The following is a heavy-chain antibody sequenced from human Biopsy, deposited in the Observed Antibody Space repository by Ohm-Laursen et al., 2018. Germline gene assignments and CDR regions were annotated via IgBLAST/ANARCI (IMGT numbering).Heavy chain of an antibody. D-gene: IGHD3-10*01. Sequence: SLRLSCSASGFTFSNFNMNWFRQAPGGGLEWVSYITSSRPYINYLDSVKGRSTISKDNAKNSLYLQMNSLRAEDTAVYYCARGIGGDQDFDLWGQGTMVTVSS. V-gene: IGHV3-21*05. CDR3: ARGIGGDQDFDL. CDR2: ITSSRPYI. J-gene: IGHJ3*01. CDR1: GFTFSNFN.